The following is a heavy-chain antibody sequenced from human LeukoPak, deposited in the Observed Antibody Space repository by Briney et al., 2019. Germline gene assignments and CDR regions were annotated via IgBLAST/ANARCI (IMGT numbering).Heavy chain of an antibody. CDR2: INTDGSSA. CDR3: ARPVDCTNGVCYANWFDP. D-gene: IGHD2-8*01. Sequence: GGSLRLSCAASGFTFSNYWMHGVRQAPGKGLVWVSRINTDGSSASYADSVKGRFTISRDNAKNTLYLQMNSLRAEDTAVYYCARPVDCTNGVCYANWFDPWGQGTLVTVSS. V-gene: IGHV3-74*01. CDR1: GFTFSNYW. J-gene: IGHJ5*02.